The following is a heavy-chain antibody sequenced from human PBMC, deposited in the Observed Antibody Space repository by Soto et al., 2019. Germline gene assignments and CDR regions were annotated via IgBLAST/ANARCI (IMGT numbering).Heavy chain of an antibody. D-gene: IGHD3-22*01. Sequence: SETLSLTCTVSGGSISSSGYYWGWIRQPPGKGLEWVGTIYYTGTTYYNPSLKTRLTISVDTSNNQFSLRLSSVTAADTAVYFCARYYDSSDRPYFHHWGQGMLVTVSS. CDR3: ARYYDSSDRPYFHH. CDR1: GGSISSSGYY. CDR2: IYYTGTT. J-gene: IGHJ1*01. V-gene: IGHV4-39*01.